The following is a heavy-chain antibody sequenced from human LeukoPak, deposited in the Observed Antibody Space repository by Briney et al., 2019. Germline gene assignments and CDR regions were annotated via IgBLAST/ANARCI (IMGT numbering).Heavy chain of an antibody. CDR1: GYTFTGYY. V-gene: IGHV1-2*02. Sequence: ASVNVSCKASGYTFTGYYIHWVRQAPGQGLGWMGWIDPDSGGTNYAQNVQGRVTMTRDTSISTAYMELSRLRSDDTAVYYCARDSSIGTRQGWGQGTLVTVSS. J-gene: IGHJ4*02. CDR3: ARDSSIGTRQG. D-gene: IGHD6-6*01. CDR2: IDPDSGGT.